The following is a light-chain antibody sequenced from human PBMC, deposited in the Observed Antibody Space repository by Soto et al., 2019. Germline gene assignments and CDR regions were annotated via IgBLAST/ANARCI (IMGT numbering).Light chain of an antibody. CDR3: QTWGTGIQGV. J-gene: IGLJ2*01. CDR2: VNSDGSH. V-gene: IGLV4-69*01. Sequence: QPVLTQSPSASASLGASVKLTCTLSSGHSSYAIAWHQQQPEKGPRYLMKVNSDGSHNKGDGIPDRFSGSSSGAERYLTISSLQSEDEADYYCQTWGTGIQGVFGGGTKVTVL. CDR1: SGHSSYA.